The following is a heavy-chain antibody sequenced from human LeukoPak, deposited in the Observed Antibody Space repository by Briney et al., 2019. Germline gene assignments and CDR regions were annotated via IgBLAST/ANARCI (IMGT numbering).Heavy chain of an antibody. Sequence: ASVXXXCKASGYTFTSYDINWVRQATGQGVEWMGWMNANSGNTGYAQKFQGRGTITRNTAISKDYMEMSSLISQDTAVYYCARERSGNYGALFDYWGQGTLVTVSS. CDR2: MNANSGNT. J-gene: IGHJ4*02. V-gene: IGHV1-8*03. CDR3: ARERSGNYGALFDY. D-gene: IGHD4-11*01. CDR1: GYTFTSYD.